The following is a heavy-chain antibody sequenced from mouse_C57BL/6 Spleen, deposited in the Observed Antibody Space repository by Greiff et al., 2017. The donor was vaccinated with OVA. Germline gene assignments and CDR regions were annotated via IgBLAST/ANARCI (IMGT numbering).Heavy chain of an antibody. V-gene: IGHV1-52*01. D-gene: IGHD1-1*01. CDR3: ARNYYGSSFAY. CDR2: IDPSDSET. Sequence: QVQLQQPGAELVRPGSSVKLSCKASGYTFTSYWMHWVKQRPIQGLEWIGNIDPSDSETHYNQKFKDKATLTVAKSSSTAYMQLSSLTSEDSAVYYCARNYYGSSFAYWGQGTLVTVSA. CDR1: GYTFTSYW. J-gene: IGHJ3*01.